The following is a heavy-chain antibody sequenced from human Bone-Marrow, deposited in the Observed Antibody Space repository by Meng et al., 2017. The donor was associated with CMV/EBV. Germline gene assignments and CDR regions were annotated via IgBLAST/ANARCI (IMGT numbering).Heavy chain of an antibody. Sequence: KVSCKGSGYSFTSYWIGWVRQMPGKGLEWMGIIYPGDSDTRYSPSFQGQVTISADKSISTAYLQWSSLKASDTAMYYCASNGAGSSWYYGMDVWEQGTTVTVSS. CDR2: IYPGDSDT. J-gene: IGHJ6*01. V-gene: IGHV5-51*01. D-gene: IGHD6-13*01. CDR1: GYSFTSYW. CDR3: ASNGAGSSWYYGMDV.